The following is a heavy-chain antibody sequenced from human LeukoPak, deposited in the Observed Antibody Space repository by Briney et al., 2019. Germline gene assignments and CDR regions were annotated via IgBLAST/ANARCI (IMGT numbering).Heavy chain of an antibody. CDR3: VRGRRNTWLFDF. CDR1: GFTFSMDG. J-gene: IGHJ4*02. CDR2: IWDNGSRR. Sequence: GGSLRLSCAASGFTFSMDGMHWVRQAPGKGLEWVAIIWDNGSRRNYEDSVKGRFTISRDNSENTLSLQMDSLRVEDTAVYYCVRGRRNTWLFDFWGQGTPVTVSS. V-gene: IGHV3-33*01. D-gene: IGHD2-2*02.